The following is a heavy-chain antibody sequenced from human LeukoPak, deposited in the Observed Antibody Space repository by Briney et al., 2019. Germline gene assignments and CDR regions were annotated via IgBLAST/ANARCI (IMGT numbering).Heavy chain of an antibody. D-gene: IGHD3-10*01. CDR2: IHDSGST. J-gene: IGHJ4*02. CDR3: ASLYFYGSGSFPNY. Sequence: SETLSLTCAVSGGSISTSYYYWGWIRQPPGKGLEWIGTIHDSGSTYYSPSLKSQVTISVDTSNNQFSLKLSSVTAGDTAVYYCASLYFYGSGSFPNYWGQGILVTVST. CDR1: GGSISTSYYY. V-gene: IGHV4-39*01.